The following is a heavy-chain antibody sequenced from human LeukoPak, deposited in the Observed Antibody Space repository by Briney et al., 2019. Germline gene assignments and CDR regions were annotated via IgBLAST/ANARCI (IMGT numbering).Heavy chain of an antibody. CDR3: AKDYEPLVGVHRWGDWFDP. CDR2: ISGSGGST. CDR1: GFTFSSYG. D-gene: IGHD1-26*01. V-gene: IGHV3-23*01. J-gene: IGHJ5*02. Sequence: GGSLRLSCAASGFTFSSYGMSWVRQAPGKGLEWGSAISGSGGSTYYADSVKGRFTISRDNSKNTLYLQMNSLRAEDTAVYYCAKDYEPLVGVHRWGDWFDPWGQGTLVTVSS.